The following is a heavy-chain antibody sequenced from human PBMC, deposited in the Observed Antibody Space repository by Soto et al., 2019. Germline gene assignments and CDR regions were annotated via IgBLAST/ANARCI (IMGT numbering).Heavy chain of an antibody. J-gene: IGHJ4*02. CDR1: GFTFRSYA. V-gene: IGHV3-30-3*01. CDR3: EGYCSSSNCRFDY. CDR2: ISYDESNK. Sequence: VQLLESGGGLVQPGGSLRLSCAASGFTFRSYAMHWVRQAPGKGLEWVAVISYDESNKNYADSVKGRFTISRDNSKNTMYLQMNSLRAEDTAVYYCEGYCSSSNCRFDYWGQGTLVTVSS. D-gene: IGHD2-2*01.